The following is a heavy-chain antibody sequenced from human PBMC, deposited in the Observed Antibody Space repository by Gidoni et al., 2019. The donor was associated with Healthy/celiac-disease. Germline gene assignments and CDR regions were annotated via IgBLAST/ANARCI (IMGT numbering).Heavy chain of an antibody. J-gene: IGHJ4*02. CDR3: ARIGYYGSGSYYGRPKPFDY. Sequence: QVQLQQWGAGLLKPSETLSLTCAVYGGSFSGYYWSWIRQPPGKGLEWIGEINHSGSTNYNPSLKSRVTISVDTSKNQFSLKLSSVTAADTAVYYCARIGYYGSGSYYGRPKPFDYWGQGTLVTVSS. D-gene: IGHD3-10*01. V-gene: IGHV4-34*01. CDR1: GGSFSGYY. CDR2: INHSGST.